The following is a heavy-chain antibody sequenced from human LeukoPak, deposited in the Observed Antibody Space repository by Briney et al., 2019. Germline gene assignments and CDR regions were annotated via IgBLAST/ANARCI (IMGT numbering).Heavy chain of an antibody. CDR2: INHSGGT. Sequence: PSETLPLTCTVSGGSVSTSSYYWGWIRQPPGKGLEWIGEINHSGGTNYNPSLKSRVTISVDTSKNQFSLKLSSVTAADTAVYYCARDVGATSWGQGTLVTVSS. CDR1: GGSVSTSSYY. V-gene: IGHV4-39*07. D-gene: IGHD1-26*01. CDR3: ARDVGATS. J-gene: IGHJ4*02.